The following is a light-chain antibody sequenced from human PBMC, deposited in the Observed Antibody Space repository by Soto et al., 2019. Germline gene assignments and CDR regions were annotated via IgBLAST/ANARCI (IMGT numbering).Light chain of an antibody. V-gene: IGKV1D-8*01. J-gene: IGKJ2*01. CDR2: AAS. Sequence: VIWMTQSPSLLSASTGDRVTITCRMSQDVSIYLAWYQQKPVKAPELLIYAASTLQSGVPSRFTGSGSGTDFTLTISSLQSEAFATYYCQQYYRFPFTFGQGTKVDIK. CDR3: QQYYRFPFT. CDR1: QDVSIY.